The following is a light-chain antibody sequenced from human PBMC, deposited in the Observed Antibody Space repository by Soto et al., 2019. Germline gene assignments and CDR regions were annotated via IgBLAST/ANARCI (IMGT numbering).Light chain of an antibody. V-gene: IGKV3-20*01. CDR1: QTVNNNY. CDR3: QQYGGSAPWT. CDR2: GAS. Sequence: EIVLTQPPGPLSVSPGDRVTLSCRASQTVNNNYLAWYQQKPGQAPRLLIYGASTPATGTPARFSGSGSGTHFTLTVRRLEPEDFAVYYCQQYGGSAPWTFGPGTKVDMK. J-gene: IGKJ1*01.